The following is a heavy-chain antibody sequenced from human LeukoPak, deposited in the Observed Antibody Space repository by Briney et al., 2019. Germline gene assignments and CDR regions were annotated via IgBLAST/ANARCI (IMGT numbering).Heavy chain of an antibody. Sequence: SETLSLTCAVSGYSISSGYYWGWIRHPPGKGLEWIGSIYHSGSTYFNPSLKSRVTLSVDTSNNQFSLKLSSVTAADTAVYYCARVIYCSGGSCYDGAWFDPWGQGTLVTVSS. CDR2: IYHSGST. CDR3: ARVIYCSGGSCYDGAWFDP. CDR1: GYSISSGYY. J-gene: IGHJ5*02. D-gene: IGHD2-15*01. V-gene: IGHV4-38-2*01.